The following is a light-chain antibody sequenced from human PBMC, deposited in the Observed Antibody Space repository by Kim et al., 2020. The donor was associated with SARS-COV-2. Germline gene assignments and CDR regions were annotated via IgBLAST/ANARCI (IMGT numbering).Light chain of an antibody. CDR3: ASFTSKSTPS. CDR1: SGDVGAYDY. J-gene: IGLJ1*01. V-gene: IGLV2-14*03. CDR2: DVN. Sequence: GQSITISCTGTSGDVGAYDYVSWYQQHPGKSPNLMIYDVNNRPSGVSNRFSGSKSDNTASLTISGLQPEDEADYYCASFTSKSTPSFGTGTKVTVL.